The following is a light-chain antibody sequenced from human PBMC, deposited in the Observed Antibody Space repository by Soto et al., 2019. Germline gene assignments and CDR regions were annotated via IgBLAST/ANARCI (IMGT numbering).Light chain of an antibody. J-gene: IGKJ1*01. CDR2: GAS. CDR3: QQYGSSPEGT. V-gene: IGKV3-20*01. CDR1: QSVSSSY. Sequence: ESVLTQSPGTLSLSPGERATLSCRASQSVSSSYLAWYQQKPGQAPRLLIYGASSRATGIPDRFSGSGSGTDFTLTISRLEPEDFAVYYCQQYGSSPEGTFGQGTKVDIK.